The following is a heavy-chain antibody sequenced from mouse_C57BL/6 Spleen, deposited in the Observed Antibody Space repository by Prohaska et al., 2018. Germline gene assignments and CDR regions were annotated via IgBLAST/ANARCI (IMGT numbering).Heavy chain of an antibody. CDR2: SRLKSDNYAT. J-gene: IGHJ2*01. Sequence: EVKLEESGGGLVQPGGSMKLSCVAYGLTFSNYWINWFRQSPEKGLTWVSQSRLKSDNYATHYAESVKGRFTISIDDSKSSVYQQRNNLRVQDTGTYYCTAHVGSSVYWGQGTTLTVST. D-gene: IGHD1-3*01. V-gene: IGHV6-3*01. CDR1: GLTFSNYW. CDR3: TAHVGSSVY.